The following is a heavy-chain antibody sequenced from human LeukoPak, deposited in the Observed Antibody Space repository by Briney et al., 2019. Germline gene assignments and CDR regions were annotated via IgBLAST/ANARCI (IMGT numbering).Heavy chain of an antibody. CDR2: ITGSGGST. Sequence: PGGSLRLSCVASGLTFSNHAMTWVRQTPGKGLEWVAGITGSGGSTYYAESVKGRFTISRDNSKNTLYLQMNNLRAEDTALYYCARAHSSAWGYWGQGTLVTVSS. D-gene: IGHD6-19*01. V-gene: IGHV3-23*01. CDR1: GLTFSNHA. CDR3: ARAHSSAWGY. J-gene: IGHJ4*02.